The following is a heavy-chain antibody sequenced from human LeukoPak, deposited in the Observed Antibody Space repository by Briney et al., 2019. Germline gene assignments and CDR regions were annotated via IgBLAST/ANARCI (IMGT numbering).Heavy chain of an antibody. CDR2: IYYSGST. CDR3: ARGITGTTGRLDP. J-gene: IGHJ5*02. Sequence: SETLSLTCTVSGGSISSYYWSWIRQPPGKGLEWIGYIYYSGSTNYNPSLKSRVTISVDTSKNQFSLKLSSVTAADTAVYYCARGITGTTGRLDPWGQGTLVTVSS. CDR1: GGSISSYY. V-gene: IGHV4-59*01. D-gene: IGHD1-7*01.